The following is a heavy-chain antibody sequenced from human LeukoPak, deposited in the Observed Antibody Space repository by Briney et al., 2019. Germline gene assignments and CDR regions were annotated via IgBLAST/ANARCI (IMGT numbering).Heavy chain of an antibody. Sequence: GGSLRLSCAASGLTFSSYAMSWVRQAPGKGLEWVSTITGGGDITKYADSVKGRFTISRDDPKNTLYLQMNSLRADDTSVYYCARDRRPWYFDLWGRGTLVTVSS. CDR3: ARDRRPWYFDL. CDR2: ITGGGDIT. D-gene: IGHD6-6*01. J-gene: IGHJ2*01. V-gene: IGHV3-23*01. CDR1: GLTFSSYA.